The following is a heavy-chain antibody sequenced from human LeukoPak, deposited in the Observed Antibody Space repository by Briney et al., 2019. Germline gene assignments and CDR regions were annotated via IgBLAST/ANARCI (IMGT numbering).Heavy chain of an antibody. V-gene: IGHV1-2*02. CDR3: APTSEAYTSNWSV. CDR2: INPDSGFT. D-gene: IGHD3-16*01. Sequence: ASVKVACKTSGYRFTDDYMHWVRQAPGQGLEWMGWINPDSGFTNYAPKFQGRVIMTRDTSISTVYMEVRRLRYDDTAMYYCAPTSEAYTSNWSVWGQGTLVTVS. J-gene: IGHJ4*02. CDR1: GYRFTDDY.